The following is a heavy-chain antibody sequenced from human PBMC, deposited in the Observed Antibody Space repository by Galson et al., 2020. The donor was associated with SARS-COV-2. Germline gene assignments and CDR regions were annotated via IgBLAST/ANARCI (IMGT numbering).Heavy chain of an antibody. J-gene: IGHJ5*02. Sequence: ASVKVSCKVSGYTLTELSMHWVRQAPGKGLEWMGGFDPEDGETIYAQKFQGRVTMTEDTSTDTAYMELSSLRSEDTAVYYCATGPGLVRLFFGNWFDPWGQGTLVTVSS. CDR2: FDPEDGET. CDR3: ATGPGLVRLFFGNWFDP. D-gene: IGHD6-19*01. V-gene: IGHV1-24*01. CDR1: GYTLTELS.